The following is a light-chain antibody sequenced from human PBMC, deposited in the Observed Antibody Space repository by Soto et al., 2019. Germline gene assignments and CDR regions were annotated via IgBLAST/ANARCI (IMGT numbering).Light chain of an antibody. Sequence: DIVMTQSPLSLPVTPGEPASISCRSSQSLLQSNGNNYLGWFVQKPGQSPQLLIYLGSSRASGVPDRFSGCGSGTDFALKISRVEAEDVGIYSGMQVLQTPPTFGGGTKVEIK. CDR1: QSLLQSNGNNY. CDR3: MQVLQTPPT. J-gene: IGKJ4*01. CDR2: LGS. V-gene: IGKV2-28*01.